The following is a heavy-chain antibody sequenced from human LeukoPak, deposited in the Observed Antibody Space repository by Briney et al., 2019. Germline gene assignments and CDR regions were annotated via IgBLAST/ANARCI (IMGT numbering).Heavy chain of an antibody. J-gene: IGHJ4*02. CDR2: ISSSGSTI. CDR1: GYTFSDYY. Sequence: GGSLRVSCAASGYTFSDYYMSWIRQAPGKGLEWVSYISSSGSTIYYADSVKGRFTISRDNAKNSLYLQMNSLRAEDTAVYYCARAPEVVYASFDYWGQGTLVTVSS. CDR3: ARAPEVVYASFDY. V-gene: IGHV3-11*04. D-gene: IGHD2-8*02.